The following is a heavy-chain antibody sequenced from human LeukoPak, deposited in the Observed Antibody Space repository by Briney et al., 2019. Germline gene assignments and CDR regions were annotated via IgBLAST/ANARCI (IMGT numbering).Heavy chain of an antibody. Sequence: AQTLSLTCTVSGGSISSGDYYWSWICQPPGKGLEWIGYIYYSGSTYYNPSLKSRVTISVDTSKNQFSLKLSSVTAADTAVYYCARAWGDYYGMDVWGKGTTVTVSS. CDR3: ARAWGDYYGMDV. CDR2: IYYSGST. V-gene: IGHV4-30-4*01. D-gene: IGHD1-26*01. J-gene: IGHJ6*04. CDR1: GGSISSGDYY.